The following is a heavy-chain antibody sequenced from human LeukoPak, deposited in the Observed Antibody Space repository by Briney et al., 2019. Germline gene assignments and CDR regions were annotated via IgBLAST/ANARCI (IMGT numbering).Heavy chain of an antibody. CDR3: AKGGYVWGSYRHDHFDY. J-gene: IGHJ4*02. CDR2: IGGSGGST. Sequence: GGSLRLSCAASGFTFSSYGMSWVRQAPGKGLEWVSSIGGSGGSTYYADSVKGRFTISRDNSKNTLYLQMNSLRAEDTAVYYCAKGGYVWGSYRHDHFDYWGQGTLVTVSS. V-gene: IGHV3-23*01. CDR1: GFTFSSYG. D-gene: IGHD3-16*02.